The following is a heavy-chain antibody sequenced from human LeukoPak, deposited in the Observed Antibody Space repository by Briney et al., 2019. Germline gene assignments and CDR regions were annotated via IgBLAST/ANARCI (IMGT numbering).Heavy chain of an antibody. CDR3: ARDLSVVGAPDAFDI. Sequence: ASVKVSCKASGYTFTSYGISWVRQAPGQGLEWMGWISAYNGNTNYAQKLQGRVTMTTDTSTSTAYMELSRLRSDDTAVYYCARDLSVVGAPDAFDIWGQGTMVTVSS. J-gene: IGHJ3*02. CDR2: ISAYNGNT. CDR1: GYTFTSYG. D-gene: IGHD1-26*01. V-gene: IGHV1-18*01.